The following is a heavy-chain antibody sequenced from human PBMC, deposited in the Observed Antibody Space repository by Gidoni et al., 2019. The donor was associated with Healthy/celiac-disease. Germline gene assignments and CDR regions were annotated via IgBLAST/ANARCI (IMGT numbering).Heavy chain of an antibody. CDR3: AKDLGSKWDPFDY. D-gene: IGHD1-26*01. V-gene: IGHV3-23*01. CDR1: GFTFSSYA. Sequence: EVQLLESGGGLVQPGGSLRLSCAASGFTFSSYAMSWVRQAPGKGLEWVSAISGSGGSTYYADSVKGRFTISREHSKNTLYLQMNSLRAEDTAVYYCAKDLGSKWDPFDYWGQGTLVTVSS. CDR2: ISGSGGST. J-gene: IGHJ4*02.